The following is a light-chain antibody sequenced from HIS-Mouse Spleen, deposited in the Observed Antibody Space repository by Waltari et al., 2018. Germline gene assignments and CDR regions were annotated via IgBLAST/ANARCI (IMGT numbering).Light chain of an antibody. V-gene: IGLV2-14*03. CDR2: DVS. Sequence: QSALTQPASVSGSPGQSITIPCTGTSSDAGGYNYASWYQQHPAKAPNLMIYDVSNRPSGVSNRFSGSKSGNTASLTISGLQAEDEADYYCSSYTSSSTEVFGGGTKLTVL. CDR3: SSYTSSSTEV. J-gene: IGLJ2*01. CDR1: SSDAGGYNY.